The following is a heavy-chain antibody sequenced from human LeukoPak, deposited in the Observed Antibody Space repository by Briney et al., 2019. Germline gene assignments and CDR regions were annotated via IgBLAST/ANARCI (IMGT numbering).Heavy chain of an antibody. J-gene: IGHJ5*02. CDR1: GFTFSSYA. V-gene: IGHV3-30*04. CDR2: ISYDGSNK. D-gene: IGHD1-26*01. Sequence: PGRSLRLSCAASGFTFSSYAMHWVRQAPGKGLEWVAVISYDGSNKYYADSVKGRFTISRDNSKNTLYLQMNSLRAEDTAVYYCARRPGHTWDMGNWFDPWGQGTLVTVSS. CDR3: ARRPGHTWDMGNWFDP.